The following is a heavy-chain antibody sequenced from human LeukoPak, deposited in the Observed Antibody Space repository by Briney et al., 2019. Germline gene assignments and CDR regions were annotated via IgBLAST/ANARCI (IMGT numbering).Heavy chain of an antibody. J-gene: IGHJ4*02. V-gene: IGHV4-4*02. CDR3: AREGGFYRPLDY. CDR1: GGSVINTNW. Sequence: ASETLSLTCGVSGGSVINTNWWTWVRQPPGKSLEWIGEVHLDGRTNYNPSLESRLTMSVDVSENQVSLKLTSVTAADTAVYYCAREGGFYRPLDYSGQGTLVTVSS. D-gene: IGHD3-3*01. CDR2: VHLDGRT.